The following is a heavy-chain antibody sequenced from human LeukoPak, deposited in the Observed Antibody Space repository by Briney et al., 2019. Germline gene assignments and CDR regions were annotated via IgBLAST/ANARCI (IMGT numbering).Heavy chain of an antibody. D-gene: IGHD3-10*01. CDR1: GGSISSSSYY. J-gene: IGHJ6*02. CDR2: IYYSGST. V-gene: IGHV4-39*01. Sequence: SETLSLTCTVSGGSISSSSYYWGWIRQPPGKGLVCIGSIYYSGSTYYNPSLKSRVTISVDTSKNQFSLKLSSVTAADTAVYYCARIRVPPYYGMDVWGQGTTVTVS. CDR3: ARIRVPPYYGMDV.